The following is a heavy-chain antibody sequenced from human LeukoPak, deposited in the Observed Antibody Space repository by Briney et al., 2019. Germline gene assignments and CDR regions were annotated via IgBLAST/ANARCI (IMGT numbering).Heavy chain of an antibody. V-gene: IGHV4-4*07. J-gene: IGHJ4*02. CDR1: GGSISSYY. D-gene: IGHD6-13*01. Sequence: SETLSLTCTVSGGSISSYYWSWIRQPAGKGLEWIGRIYTSGSTNYNPSLKSRVTMSVDTSTNQFSLKLSSVAAADTAGYYCQRDLFVGSSLFFEYWGQGTLVTVSS. CDR3: QRDLFVGSSLFFEY. CDR2: IYTSGST.